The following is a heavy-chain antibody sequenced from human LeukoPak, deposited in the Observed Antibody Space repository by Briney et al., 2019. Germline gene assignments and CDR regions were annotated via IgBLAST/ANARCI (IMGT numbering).Heavy chain of an antibody. V-gene: IGHV4-39*07. CDR3: ARAGFDEGFGELLWVFDY. J-gene: IGHJ4*02. CDR2: IYYSGST. CDR1: GGSISSSSYY. D-gene: IGHD3-10*01. Sequence: SETLSLTCTVSGGSISSSSYYWGWIRQPPGKGLEWIGSIYYSGSTYYNPSLKSRVTISVDTSKNQFSLKLSSVTAADTAVYYCARAGFDEGFGELLWVFDYWGQGTLVTVSS.